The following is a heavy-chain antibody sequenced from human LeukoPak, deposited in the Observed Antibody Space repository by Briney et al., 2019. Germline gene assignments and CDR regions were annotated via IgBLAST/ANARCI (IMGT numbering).Heavy chain of an antibody. CDR1: GYTFTSYTFTSYH. CDR3: ASYDVLTGSAYYFDY. V-gene: IGHV1-46*01. Sequence: GASVKISCKASGYTFTSYTFTSYHMHWVRQAPGQGLEWMGVINPNSGSTRYAQKFQGRIILTRDTSTSSVYMELSSLRSEDTAFYYCASYDVLTGSAYYFDYWGQGTLVTVSS. D-gene: IGHD3-9*01. CDR2: INPNSGST. J-gene: IGHJ4*02.